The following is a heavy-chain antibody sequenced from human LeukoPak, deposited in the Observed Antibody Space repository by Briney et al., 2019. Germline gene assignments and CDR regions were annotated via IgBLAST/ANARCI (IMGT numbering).Heavy chain of an antibody. V-gene: IGHV4-39*01. CDR1: GGSIISSNYY. CDR2: IYYSGGT. J-gene: IGHJ4*02. CDR3: ARLWGDGYKPDY. D-gene: IGHD5-24*01. Sequence: SETLSLTCTVSGGSIISSNYYWGWIRQPPGKGPEWIGSIYYSGGTYYNPSLKSRVTISLDTSKKQFSLKLRSVTAADTAVYYCARLWGDGYKPDYWGQGTLVTVSS.